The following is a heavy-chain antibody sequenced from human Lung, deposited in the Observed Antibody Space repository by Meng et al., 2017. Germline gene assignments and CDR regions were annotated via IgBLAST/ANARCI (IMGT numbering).Heavy chain of an antibody. CDR2: IKSNTDGGTA. J-gene: IGHJ4*02. V-gene: IGHV3-15*01. Sequence: EVPRVEAGGDLVKPGGSLRLSCAASGFYFSNAWMSWVRQAPGKGLEWVGRIKSNTDGGTAEYAAPVTGRFTISRDDSKSTLYLQMSRLRIDDTGVYYCTWDDKAVSDYWGQGTLVTVSS. CDR3: TWDDKAVSDY. D-gene: IGHD3-9*01. CDR1: GFYFSNAW.